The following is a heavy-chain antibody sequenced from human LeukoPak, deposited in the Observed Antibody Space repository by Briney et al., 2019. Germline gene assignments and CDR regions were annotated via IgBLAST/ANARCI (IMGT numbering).Heavy chain of an antibody. D-gene: IGHD6-13*01. CDR2: INHSGST. CDR3: ARTRIAAAGSYSYRRYMDV. CDR1: GGSFSGYY. V-gene: IGHV4-34*01. J-gene: IGHJ6*03. Sequence: PSETLSLTCAVYGGSFSGYYWSWIRQPPGKGLEWIGEINHSGSTNYNPSLKSRVTISVDTSKNQFSLKLSSVTAADTAVYYCARTRIAAAGSYSYRRYMDVWGKGTTVTVSS.